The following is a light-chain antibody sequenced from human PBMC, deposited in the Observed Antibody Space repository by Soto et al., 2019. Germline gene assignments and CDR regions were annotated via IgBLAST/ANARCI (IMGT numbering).Light chain of an antibody. CDR3: QQYYSTPFT. Sequence: DIVMTQSPDSLAVSLGERATINCKSSQSVLYSSNNKNYLAWYQQKPGQPPMRLIYWASTRESGVPDRCSGSGSGPDFTLTISSLQAEDVAVYYCQQYYSTPFTFGTGTKVD. V-gene: IGKV4-1*01. CDR2: WAS. J-gene: IGKJ3*01. CDR1: QSVLYSSNNKNY.